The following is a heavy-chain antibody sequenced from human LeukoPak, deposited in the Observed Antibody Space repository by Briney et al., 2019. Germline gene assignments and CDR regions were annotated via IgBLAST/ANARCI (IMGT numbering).Heavy chain of an antibody. V-gene: IGHV4-39*01. CDR1: GGSTSSSSYY. CDR2: IYYSGST. CDR3: ARRSSMIRGWFDP. D-gene: IGHD3-10*01. Sequence: PSETLSLTCTVSGGSTSSSSYYWGWIRQPPGKGLEWIGSIYYSGSTYYNPSLKSRVTISVDTSKNQFSLKLSSVTAADTAVYYCARRSSMIRGWFDPWGQGTLVTVSS. J-gene: IGHJ5*02.